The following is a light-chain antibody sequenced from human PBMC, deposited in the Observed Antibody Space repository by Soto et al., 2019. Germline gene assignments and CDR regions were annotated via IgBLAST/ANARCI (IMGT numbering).Light chain of an antibody. V-gene: IGKV3-15*01. CDR1: QNVGNN. CDR2: GAS. Sequence: EIVMTQSPATLSVSPAERATLSCRASQNVGNNLVWYQQKPGQAPRLLIYGASTRAAGIPDRFSGSGSGTEFTLTISGLQSDDFAVYYCQQFNNWPPWTFGQGTKVEIK. J-gene: IGKJ1*01. CDR3: QQFNNWPPWT.